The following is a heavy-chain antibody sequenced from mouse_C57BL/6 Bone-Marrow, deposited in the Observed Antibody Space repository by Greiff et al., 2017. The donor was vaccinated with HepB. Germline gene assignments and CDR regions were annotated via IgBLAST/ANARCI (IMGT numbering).Heavy chain of an antibody. CDR2: ISSGGDYI. Sequence: EVKLVESGEGLVKPGGSLKLSCAASGFTFSSYAMSWVRQTQEKRLEWVAYISSGGDYIYYADTVKGRFTISRDNARNTLYLQMSSLKSEDTAMYYCTRAAWYFDVWGTGTTVTVSS. CDR1: GFTFSSYA. J-gene: IGHJ1*03. CDR3: TRAAWYFDV. V-gene: IGHV5-9-1*02.